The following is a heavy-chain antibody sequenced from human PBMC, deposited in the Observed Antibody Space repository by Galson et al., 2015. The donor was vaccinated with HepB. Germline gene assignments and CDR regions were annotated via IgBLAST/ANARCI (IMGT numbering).Heavy chain of an antibody. Sequence: SLRLSCAASGFTFSSYGMHWVRQAPGKGLEWVAVIWYDGSNKYYADSVKGRFTISRDNSKNTLYLQMNSLRAEDTAVYYCARDWGGTWIQLEGWYFDLWGRGTLVTVSS. V-gene: IGHV3-33*08. D-gene: IGHD5-18*01. J-gene: IGHJ2*01. CDR1: GFTFSSYG. CDR3: ARDWGGTWIQLEGWYFDL. CDR2: IWYDGSNK.